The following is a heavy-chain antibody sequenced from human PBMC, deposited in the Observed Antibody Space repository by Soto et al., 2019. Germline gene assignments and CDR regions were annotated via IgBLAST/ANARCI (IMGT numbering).Heavy chain of an antibody. J-gene: IGHJ4*02. CDR2: ITDSSDTV. Sequence: GGSLRLSCAASGFTFSSYAMSWVRQAPGKGLEWVSAITDSSDTVHYADSVRGRFTISRDNAESSLYLQMNSLRDEDTAVYFCARDFGHGYYLDYWGRGTLVTVS. V-gene: IGHV3-48*02. D-gene: IGHD3-3*01. CDR3: ARDFGHGYYLDY. CDR1: GFTFSSYA.